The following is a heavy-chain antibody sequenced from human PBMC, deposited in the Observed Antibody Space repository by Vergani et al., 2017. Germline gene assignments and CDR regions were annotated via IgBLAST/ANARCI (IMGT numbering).Heavy chain of an antibody. J-gene: IGHJ6*02. D-gene: IGHD5-18*01. V-gene: IGHV4-59*01. CDR1: GGSISSYY. Sequence: QVQLQESCPGLVKPSETLSLTCTVSGGSISSYYWSCIRQHPGKRLEWIGYIYYSGSTKYNPSLKSRVTISVDTSKNQFSLKLSSISAADSAVYYCARERYSYGHYYGMDVWGQGTTVTVYS. CDR3: ARERYSYGHYYGMDV. CDR2: IYYSGST.